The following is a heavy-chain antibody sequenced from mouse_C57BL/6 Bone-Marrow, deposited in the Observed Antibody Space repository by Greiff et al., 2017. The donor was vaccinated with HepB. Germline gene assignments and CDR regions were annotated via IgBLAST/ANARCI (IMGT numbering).Heavy chain of an antibody. CDR3: AVYSNYVAWFAY. D-gene: IGHD2-5*01. CDR1: GYTFTSYW. Sequence: QVQLQQPGAELVRPGTSVKLSCKASGYTFTSYWMHWVKQRPGQGLEWIGVIDPSDSYTNYNQKFKGKATLTVDTSSSTAYMRLSSLTSEDSAVYYCAVYSNYVAWFAYWGQGTLVTVSA. J-gene: IGHJ3*01. V-gene: IGHV1-59*01. CDR2: IDPSDSYT.